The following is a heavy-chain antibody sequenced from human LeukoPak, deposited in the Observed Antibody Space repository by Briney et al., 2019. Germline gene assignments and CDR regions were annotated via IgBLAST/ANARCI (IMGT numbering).Heavy chain of an antibody. CDR2: IYYSGST. V-gene: IGHV4-39*01. D-gene: IGHD3-3*01. CDR3: ARLQYYDFWSGYYTGSLTHLRYYFDY. Sequence: SETLSLNCTVSGGSISSSSYYWGWIRQPPGKGLEWIGSIYYSGSTYYNPSLKSRVTISVDTSKNQFSLKLSSVTAADTAVYYCARLQYYDFWSGYYTGSLTHLRYYFDYWGQGTLVTVSS. J-gene: IGHJ4*02. CDR1: GGSISSSSYY.